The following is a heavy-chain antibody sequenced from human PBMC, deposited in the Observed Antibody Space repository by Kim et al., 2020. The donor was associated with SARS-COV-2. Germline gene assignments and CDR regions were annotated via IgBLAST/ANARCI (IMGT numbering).Heavy chain of an antibody. V-gene: IGHV3-23*01. D-gene: IGHD2-21*02. CDR2: ITGSGGGT. Sequence: GGSLRLSCAASGVTFSNYAMSWVRQAPGKGLEWVSSITGSGGGTYYADSVQGRFTISRDNSKRTLYLQMNGLRAEDTAIYYCAKDTMAVTAGIGYLFGMDVWGKGTTVTVSS. CDR3: AKDTMAVTAGIGYLFGMDV. CDR1: GVTFSNYA. J-gene: IGHJ6*04.